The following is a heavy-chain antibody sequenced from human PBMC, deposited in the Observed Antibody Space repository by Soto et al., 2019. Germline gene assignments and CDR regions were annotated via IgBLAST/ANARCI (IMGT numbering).Heavy chain of an antibody. V-gene: IGHV4-39*01. J-gene: IGHJ6*02. CDR2: IYYSGST. D-gene: IGHD6-6*01. CDR3: QSRGPIAAQYYYYYGMDV. Sequence: SETLSLTCTVSGGSISSSSYYWGWIRQPPGKGLEWIGSIYYSGSTYYNPSLKSRVTISVDTSKNQFSLKLSSVTAADTAVYYCQSRGPIAAQYYYYYGMDVWGQGTTVT. CDR1: GGSISSSSYY.